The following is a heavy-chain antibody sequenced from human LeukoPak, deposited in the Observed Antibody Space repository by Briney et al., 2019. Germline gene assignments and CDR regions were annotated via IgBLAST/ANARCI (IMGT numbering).Heavy chain of an antibody. CDR2: INHSGST. Sequence: SETLSLTCAVYGGSFSGYYWSWIRQPPGKGLEWIWEINHSGSTNYNPSLESRGTISVDTTNNHFSLKLSFVNGAGTAVYSWARGSPPDGWSQPFGFWGKGTLVPVS. V-gene: IGHV4-34*01. CDR1: GGSFSGYY. J-gene: IGHJ4*02. D-gene: IGHD3-10*01. CDR3: ARGSPPDGWSQPFGF.